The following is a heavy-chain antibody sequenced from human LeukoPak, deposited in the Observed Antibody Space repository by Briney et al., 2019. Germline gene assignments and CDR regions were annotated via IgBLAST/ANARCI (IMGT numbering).Heavy chain of an antibody. CDR2: ISVQNGNT. CDR1: GYSFNNYG. V-gene: IGHV1-18*01. D-gene: IGHD3-22*01. CDR3: ARDHDSSGYYQSRFDY. Sequence: ASVKDSCKAAGYSFNNYGIAWVRQAPGQGLEWMGWISVQNGNTKSAQKFDGRVTMTTDTSTSTAYMELRSLGSDDTAVYYCARDHDSSGYYQSRFDYWGQGTLVIVSS. J-gene: IGHJ4*02.